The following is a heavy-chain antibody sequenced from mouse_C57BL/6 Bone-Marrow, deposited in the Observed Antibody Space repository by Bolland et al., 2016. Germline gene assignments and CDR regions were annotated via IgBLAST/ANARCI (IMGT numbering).Heavy chain of an antibody. CDR2: SDSET. Sequence: SDSETHYNQKFKDKATLTVDKSSSTAYMQLSSLTSEDSAVYYCARGDSSGYYYAMDYWGQGT. J-gene: IGHJ4*01. CDR3: ARGDSSGYYYAMDY. V-gene: IGHV1-52*01. D-gene: IGHD3-2*02.